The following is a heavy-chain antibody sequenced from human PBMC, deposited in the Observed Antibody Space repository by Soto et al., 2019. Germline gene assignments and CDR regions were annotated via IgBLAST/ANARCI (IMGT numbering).Heavy chain of an antibody. J-gene: IGHJ4*02. V-gene: IGHV4-30-4*01. CDR2: IYYSGST. CDR1: GGSISSGDYY. CDR3: AIGEWLSTSYFNF. D-gene: IGHD3-3*01. Sequence: PSESLSLTCTVSGGSISSGDYYWSWIRQPPGKGLEWIGYIYYSGSTYYNPSLKSRVTISVDTSKNQFSLKLSSVTAADTAVYHCAIGEWLSTSYFNFWGKGTLVTVSS.